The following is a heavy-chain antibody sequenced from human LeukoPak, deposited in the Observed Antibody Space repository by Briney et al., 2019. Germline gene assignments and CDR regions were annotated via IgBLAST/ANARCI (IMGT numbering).Heavy chain of an antibody. V-gene: IGHV1-18*01. Sequence: ASVKVSCKASGYTFAIYGISWVRQPPGQGLEWMAWISPYDGDTNYAQNFEGRVTMTTETSTSTAYMELRSLRSDDTAIYYCASDYCTRGGDCYQEDLFNPWGQGTLVTVSS. CDR3: ASDYCTRGGDCYQEDLFNP. CDR2: ISPYDGDT. J-gene: IGHJ5*02. D-gene: IGHD2-21*02. CDR1: GYTFAIYG.